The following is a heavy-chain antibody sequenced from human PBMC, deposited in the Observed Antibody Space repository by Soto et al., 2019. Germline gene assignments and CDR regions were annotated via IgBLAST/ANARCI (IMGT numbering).Heavy chain of an antibody. CDR3: ARATGSYYYGSRSSNFDY. V-gene: IGHV1-69*13. J-gene: IGHJ4*02. D-gene: IGHD3-10*01. CDR2: IIPIFGTA. Sequence: GASVKVSCKASGGTFSSYAISWVRQAPGQGLEWMGGIIPIFGTANYAQKFQGRVTITADESTSTAYMELSSLRSEDTAVYYCARATGSYYYGSRSSNFDYWGQGTRVPVSS. CDR1: GGTFSSYA.